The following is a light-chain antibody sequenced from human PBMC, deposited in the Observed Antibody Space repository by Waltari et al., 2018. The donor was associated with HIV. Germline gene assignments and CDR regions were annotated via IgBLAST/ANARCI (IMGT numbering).Light chain of an antibody. J-gene: IGLJ1*01. V-gene: IGLV1-47*01. CDR1: SSNIGNNY. Sequence: QSVLTQPPSASGTPGQGVTFSCSGSSSNIGNNYVSWYQQLPGTAPKIHIYRNNQRPSGVPDRFSGSKSGTSASPAISGLRSEDDADYYCAAWDDSLGGHHVFGTGTKVTVL. CDR3: AAWDDSLGGHHV. CDR2: RNN.